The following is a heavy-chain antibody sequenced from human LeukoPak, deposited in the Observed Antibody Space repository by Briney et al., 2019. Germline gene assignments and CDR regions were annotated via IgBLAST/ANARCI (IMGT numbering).Heavy chain of an antibody. Sequence: PGGSLRLSCAASGFTFSNYAMTWVRQAPGKGLEWVSSICGSGGGTYYADSVEGRFTISRDNSKNTQYLQMNSLRADDTAIYYCAKCSGGSCYSSANYWGQGTLVTVSS. J-gene: IGHJ4*02. CDR1: GFTFSNYA. D-gene: IGHD2-15*01. CDR3: AKCSGGSCYSSANY. V-gene: IGHV3-23*01. CDR2: ICGSGGGT.